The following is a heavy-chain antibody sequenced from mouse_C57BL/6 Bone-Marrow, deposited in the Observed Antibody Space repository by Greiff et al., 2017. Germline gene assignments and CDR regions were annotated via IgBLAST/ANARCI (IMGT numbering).Heavy chain of an antibody. CDR1: GFTFSSYA. Sequence: EVHLVESGGGLVKPGGSLKLSCAASGFTFSSYAMSWVRQTPEQRLEWVATISDGGSYTYYPDNVKGRFTISRDNAKNNLYLQMSHLKSEDTGMYYCARGLTTLFAYWGQGTLVTVSA. D-gene: IGHD6-1*01. CDR2: ISDGGSYT. J-gene: IGHJ3*01. V-gene: IGHV5-4*01. CDR3: ARGLTTLFAY.